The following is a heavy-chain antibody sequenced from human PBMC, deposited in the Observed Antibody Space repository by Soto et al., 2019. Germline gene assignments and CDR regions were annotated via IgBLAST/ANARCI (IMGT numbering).Heavy chain of an antibody. D-gene: IGHD1-26*01. CDR2: INQYGKIT. V-gene: IGHV3-48*03. CDR1: GFSFEEYE. CDR3: ARAAWSDEGWDH. Sequence: DVRLVESGGGFIQPGGSLRLSCAASGFSFEEYEMNWVRQDPGQGLEWVSYINQYGKITYYADSVKGRFTVSRDDAKNSLFLQMDSLRAEDTALYYCARAAWSDEGWDHWGQGILVTVSS. J-gene: IGHJ4*02.